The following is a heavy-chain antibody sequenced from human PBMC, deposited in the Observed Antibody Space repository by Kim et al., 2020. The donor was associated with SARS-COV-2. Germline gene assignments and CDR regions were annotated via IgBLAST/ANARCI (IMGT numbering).Heavy chain of an antibody. CDR2: IYSGGNT. CDR1: GFTVSSNY. Sequence: GGSLRLSCAASGFTVSSNYMSWVRQAPGKGLEWVSVIYSGGNTYYADSVKGRFTISRDNSKNTLYLQMNSLSAEDTAVYYCARSPQQLVRGFGWFDSWGQGTLVTVSS. D-gene: IGHD6-13*01. CDR3: ARSPQQLVRGFGWFDS. J-gene: IGHJ5*01. V-gene: IGHV3-53*01.